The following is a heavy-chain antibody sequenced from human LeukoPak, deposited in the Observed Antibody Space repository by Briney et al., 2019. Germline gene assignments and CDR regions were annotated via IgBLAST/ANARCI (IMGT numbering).Heavy chain of an antibody. CDR1: GFTFSSYP. D-gene: IGHD3-10*01. V-gene: IGHV3-64*01. Sequence: GGSLRLSCAASGFTFSSYPMHWVRQAPGKGLEYVSVISSNGGSTYYANSVKGRFTISRDNSKNTLYLQMGSLRAEAMAVYYCARGGLLWFGELSGYWGQGTLVTVSS. J-gene: IGHJ4*02. CDR2: ISSNGGST. CDR3: ARGGLLWFGELSGY.